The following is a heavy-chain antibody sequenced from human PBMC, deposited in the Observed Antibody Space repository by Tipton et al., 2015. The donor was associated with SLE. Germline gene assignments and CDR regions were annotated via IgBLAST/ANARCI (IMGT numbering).Heavy chain of an antibody. J-gene: IGHJ5*02. CDR2: ITNNGNT. Sequence: TLSLTCTVSGGSISGSNYYWDWIRQPPGKGPEWIGRITNNGNTYYIPSLQSRVTMSVDTSKNHFSLKLSSVTAADTAVYYCARNDTNYGRNWFDPWGQGTLVTVSS. CDR3: ARNDTNYGRNWFDP. CDR1: GGSISGSNYY. D-gene: IGHD1-1*01. V-gene: IGHV4-39*02.